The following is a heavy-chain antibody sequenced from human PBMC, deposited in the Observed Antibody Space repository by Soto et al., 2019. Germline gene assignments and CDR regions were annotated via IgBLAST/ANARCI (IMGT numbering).Heavy chain of an antibody. CDR3: ARDPYSTIRASAQYCQH. D-gene: IGHD5-12*01. V-gene: IGHV3-33*01. J-gene: IGHJ1*01. CDR2: IWYDGSNK. CDR1: GFTFSSYG. Sequence: QVQLVESGGGVVQPGRSLRLSCAASGFTFSSYGMHWVRQAPGKGLEWVAVIWYDGSNKYYADSVKGRFTIYRDNSKNTQYLQMNSLRDEDKAVYYCARDPYSTIRASAQYCQHWGQGTLVTVSS.